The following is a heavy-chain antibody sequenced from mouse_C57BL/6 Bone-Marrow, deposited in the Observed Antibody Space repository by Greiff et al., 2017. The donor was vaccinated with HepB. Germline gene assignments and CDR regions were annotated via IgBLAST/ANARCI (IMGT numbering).Heavy chain of an antibody. CDR2: IGPETGGT. CDR3: TRDDDLFAY. V-gene: IGHV1-15*01. J-gene: IGHJ3*01. CDR1: GYTFTDYE. Sequence: QVQLQQSGAELVRPGASVTLSCKASGYTFTDYEMHWVKQTPVHGLEWIGAIGPETGGTAYNQKFKGKSILTADKSSSTAYMELRSLTSEDSAVYYCTRDDDLFAYWGQGTLVTVSA.